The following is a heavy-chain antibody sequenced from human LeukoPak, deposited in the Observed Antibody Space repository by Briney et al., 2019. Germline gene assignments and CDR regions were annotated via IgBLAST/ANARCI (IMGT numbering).Heavy chain of an antibody. CDR1: GYSFTTYG. CDR2: ISAYNSNT. D-gene: IGHD2-2*01. CDR3: ARENCSSTSCYFDY. J-gene: IGHJ4*02. V-gene: IGHV1-18*01. Sequence: GASVNVSCMASGYSFTTYGISWVRQAPAQGREGMGWISAYNSNTNYALKLQGRVTMTTDTSTSTAYMELRSLRCDDTAVYYCARENCSSTSCYFDYWGQGTLVTVSS.